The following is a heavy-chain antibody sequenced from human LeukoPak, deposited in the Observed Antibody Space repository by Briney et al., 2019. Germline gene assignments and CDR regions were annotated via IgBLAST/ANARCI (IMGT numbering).Heavy chain of an antibody. Sequence: GGSLRLSCAASGFTFRTYWMSWVRQAPGKGLEWVANINPDGSEKYSVDSVKGRFTISRDGSKNTVYLQMNNLRVEDTAVYYCARDINLVVSKTYYFDYWGQGTLVTVSS. D-gene: IGHD2-15*01. V-gene: IGHV3-7*03. CDR2: INPDGSEK. CDR1: GFTFRTYW. J-gene: IGHJ4*02. CDR3: ARDINLVVSKTYYFDY.